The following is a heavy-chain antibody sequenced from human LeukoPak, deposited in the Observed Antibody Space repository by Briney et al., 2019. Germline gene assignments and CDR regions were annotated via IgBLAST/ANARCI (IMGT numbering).Heavy chain of an antibody. Sequence: PSETLSLTCTVSGCSISSGYYWGWIRQPPGKGLEWIGSIYHSGSTYYNPSLKSRVTISVDTSKNQFSLKLSSVTAADTAVYYCARGGDYYDSSGETLDYWGQGTLVTVSS. V-gene: IGHV4-38-2*02. CDR1: GCSISSGYY. J-gene: IGHJ4*02. D-gene: IGHD3-22*01. CDR3: ARGGDYYDSSGETLDY. CDR2: IYHSGST.